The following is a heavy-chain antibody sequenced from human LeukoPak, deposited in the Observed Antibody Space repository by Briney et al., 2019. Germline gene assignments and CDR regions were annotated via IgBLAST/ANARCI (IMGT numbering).Heavy chain of an antibody. D-gene: IGHD1-14*01. CDR3: AREGATVITRAFDF. Sequence: SETLSLTCTVSGGAISGYYWNWIRQPAGKGLEWIGRVYGSGTTNYNPSLKSRFTVSIDTPKSQVSLNLDSVTAADTAVYYCAREGATVITRAFDFWGQGTLVTVSS. J-gene: IGHJ4*02. CDR2: VYGSGTT. CDR1: GGAISGYY. V-gene: IGHV4-4*07.